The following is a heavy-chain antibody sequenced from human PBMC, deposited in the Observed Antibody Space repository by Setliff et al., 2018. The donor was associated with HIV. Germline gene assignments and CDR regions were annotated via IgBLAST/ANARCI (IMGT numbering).Heavy chain of an antibody. CDR3: ARATFSSSWYPFDGFDI. D-gene: IGHD6-13*01. CDR2: FYYSGST. CDR1: GVSISSHS. V-gene: IGHV4-59*11. Sequence: PSETLSLTCPVSGVSISSHSWTWIRQPPGKGLEWIGYFYYSGSTNYNPSLKGRVTISADTSENQLSLKLSSLTAADTAVYYCARATFSSSWYPFDGFDIWGQGTMVTVSS. J-gene: IGHJ3*02.